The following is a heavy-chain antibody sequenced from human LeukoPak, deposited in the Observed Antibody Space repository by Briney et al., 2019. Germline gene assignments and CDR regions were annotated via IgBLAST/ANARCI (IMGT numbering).Heavy chain of an antibody. V-gene: IGHV3-30*18. CDR3: AKDRDYYGSGSYYLDY. CDR2: ISYDGSNK. J-gene: IGHJ4*02. D-gene: IGHD3-10*01. CDR1: GFTFSSYG. Sequence: GGSLRLSCAASGFTFSSYGMHWVRQAPGKGLEWVAVISYDGSNKYYADSVKGRFTISRDNSKNTLYLQMNSLRAEDTAVYYCAKDRDYYGSGSYYLDYWGQGTLVTVSS.